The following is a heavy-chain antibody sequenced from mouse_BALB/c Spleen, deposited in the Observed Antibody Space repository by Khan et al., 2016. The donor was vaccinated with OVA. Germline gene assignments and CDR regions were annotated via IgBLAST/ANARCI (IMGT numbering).Heavy chain of an antibody. CDR1: GYTFTDFA. CDR3: VRGSGNSRFAY. CDR2: ISTYYGDA. D-gene: IGHD1-3*01. V-gene: IGHV1S137*01. J-gene: IGHJ3*01. Sequence: VKLLESGAELVRPGVSVKISCKGSGYTFTDFAIHWVKQSHAKSLEWIGVISTYYGDADYNQKFKGKATMTVDKSSSTAFVELARLTPEDSANYYCVRGSGNSRFAYWGQGTLVTVSA.